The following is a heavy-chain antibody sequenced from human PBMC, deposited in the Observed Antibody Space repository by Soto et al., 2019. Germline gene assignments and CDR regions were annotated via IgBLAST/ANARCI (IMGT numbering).Heavy chain of an antibody. CDR2: ISYDGSNK. V-gene: IGHV3-30*18. D-gene: IGHD1-26*01. J-gene: IGHJ4*02. CDR3: AKDQEWELLIGYYFEY. CDR1: GFTFSSYG. Sequence: QVQLVESGGGVVQPGRSLRLSCAASGFTFSSYGMHWVRQAPGKGLEWVAVISYDGSNKYYADSVKGRFTISRDNSKNXLYLQMNSLRGEDTAVYYCAKDQEWELLIGYYFEYWGQGTLVTVSS.